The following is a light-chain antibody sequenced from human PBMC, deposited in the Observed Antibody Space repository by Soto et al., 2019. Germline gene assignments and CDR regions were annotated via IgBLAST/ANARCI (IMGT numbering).Light chain of an antibody. V-gene: IGKV1-5*01. J-gene: IGKJ1*01. CDR3: QQYNSFLWT. Sequence: DIQMTQSPSTLSASVGDRVTITCRASQSISKWLAWSQQKPGKAPELLIYDASTLESGVPSRFSGSASGTEFTLTISSLQPDDFATYYCQQYNSFLWTFGQGTKVEIK. CDR1: QSISKW. CDR2: DAS.